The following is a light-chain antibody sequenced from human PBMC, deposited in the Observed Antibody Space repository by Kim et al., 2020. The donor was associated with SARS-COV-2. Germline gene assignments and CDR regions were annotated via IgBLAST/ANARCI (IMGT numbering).Light chain of an antibody. J-gene: IGLJ2*01. CDR1: RANIGVNT. CDR2: SNY. Sequence: QRVTISCSGIRANIGVNTVTWYQQIPGAAPKPVIFSNYERPSGVPDRFSGSKSGTSASLAISGLQSEDEADYYCQSYDRSLGGYVLFGGGTQLTVL. CDR3: QSYDRSLGGYVL. V-gene: IGLV1-44*01.